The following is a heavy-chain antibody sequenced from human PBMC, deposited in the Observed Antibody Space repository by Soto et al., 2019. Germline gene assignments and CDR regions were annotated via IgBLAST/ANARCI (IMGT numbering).Heavy chain of an antibody. CDR1: GFTSSSYA. CDR2: ISYDGSSK. J-gene: IGHJ6*02. CDR3: ARSGSANYYYVLDV. Sequence: QVQLVESGGGVVQPGRSLRLSCAASGFTSSSYAMHWVRQAPGQGLEWLAVISYDGSSKFYADSVKGRLAISRDNSKSTLFLQMDSLRSEETAVYYCARSGSANYYYVLDVWGQGTTVSVSS. D-gene: IGHD6-25*01. V-gene: IGHV3-30*09.